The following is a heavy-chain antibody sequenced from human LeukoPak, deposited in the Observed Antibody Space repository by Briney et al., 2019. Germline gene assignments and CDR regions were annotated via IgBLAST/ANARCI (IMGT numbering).Heavy chain of an antibody. CDR2: IRYDGSNK. J-gene: IGHJ4*02. D-gene: IGHD2-2*01. CDR3: AKDRGSYCSSTSCYAEDI. V-gene: IGHV3-30*02. CDR1: GFTFSSYG. Sequence: GGSLRLSCAASGFTFSSYGMHWVRQAPGKGLEWVAFIRYDGSNKYYADSAKGRFTISRDNSKNTLYLQMNSLRAEDTAVYYCAKDRGSYCSSTSCYAEDIWGQGTLVTVSS.